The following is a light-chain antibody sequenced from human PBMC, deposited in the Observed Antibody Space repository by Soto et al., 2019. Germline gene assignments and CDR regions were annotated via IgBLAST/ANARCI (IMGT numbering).Light chain of an antibody. CDR3: QQYNNLPRT. CDR2: DAS. CDR1: QSVSSY. Sequence: EIVMTQSPANLSVSPGERATLSCMASQSVSSYLAWYQQKPGQAPRLLIYDASNRATGIPARFSGSGSGTDFTLTISSLEPEDFAVYYCQQYNNLPRTFGQGTKVDIK. J-gene: IGKJ1*01. V-gene: IGKV3-11*01.